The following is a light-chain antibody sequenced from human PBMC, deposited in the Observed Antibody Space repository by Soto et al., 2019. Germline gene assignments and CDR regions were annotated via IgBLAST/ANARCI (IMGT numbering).Light chain of an antibody. CDR1: QTISSW. CDR2: AAS. J-gene: IGKJ3*01. V-gene: IGKV1-39*01. CDR3: QQSYSTPR. Sequence: DIQMTQSPSTLSGSVGDRFTITCRASQTISSWLAWYQQKPGKAPKLLIYAASSLQSGVPSRFSGSGSGTDFTLTISSLQPEDFATYYCQQSYSTPRFGPGTKVDI.